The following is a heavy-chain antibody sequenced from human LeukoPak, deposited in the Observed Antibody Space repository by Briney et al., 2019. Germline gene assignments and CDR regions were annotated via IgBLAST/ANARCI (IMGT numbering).Heavy chain of an antibody. D-gene: IGHD3-22*01. V-gene: IGHV3-30*02. CDR1: GFTFSTNG. Sequence: PGGSLRLSCAASGFTFSTNGMHWVRQAPGKGLEWVAFMRYDGSNTQYADSVKGRFTISRDNSKNTLYLQMNSLRAEDTAMYYCAKVVRYYYDSSGSALDYWGQGTLVTVSS. CDR3: AKVVRYYYDSSGSALDY. J-gene: IGHJ4*02. CDR2: MRYDGSNT.